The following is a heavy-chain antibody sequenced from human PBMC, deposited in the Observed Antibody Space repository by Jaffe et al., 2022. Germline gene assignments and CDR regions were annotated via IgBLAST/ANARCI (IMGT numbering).Heavy chain of an antibody. CDR3: ARPFSYCSSTSCYVSGVDAFDI. Sequence: QVQLQQWGAGLLKPSETLSLTCAVYGGSFSGYYWSWIRQPPGKGLEWIGEINHSGSTNYNPSLKSRVTISVDTSKNQFSLKLSSVTAADTAVYYCARPFSYCSSTSCYVSGVDAFDIWGQGTMVTVSS. D-gene: IGHD2-2*01. CDR2: INHSGST. CDR1: GGSFSGYY. J-gene: IGHJ3*02. V-gene: IGHV4-34*01.